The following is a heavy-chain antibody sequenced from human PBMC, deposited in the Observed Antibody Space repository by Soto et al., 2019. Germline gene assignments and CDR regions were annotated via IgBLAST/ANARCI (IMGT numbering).Heavy chain of an antibody. CDR3: ARDKDWAFDY. J-gene: IGHJ4*02. CDR2: ISATSTTI. CDR1: GFTFSDYY. D-gene: IGHD3-9*01. V-gene: IGHV3-11*04. Sequence: PGGSLRLSCAASGFTFSDYYMSWIRQAPGKGLEWISYISATSTTIYYADSVKGRFTVSRDNTQNSLFLLMNSLRAEDTAIYYCARDKDWAFDYWGQGTLVTVSS.